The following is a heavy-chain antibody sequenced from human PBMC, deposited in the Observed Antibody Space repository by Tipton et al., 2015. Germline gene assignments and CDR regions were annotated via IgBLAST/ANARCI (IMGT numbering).Heavy chain of an antibody. CDR3: ATGDKEHYVFWSGYGFQNDYYYVMDV. D-gene: IGHD3-3*01. CDR2: IYYTGST. V-gene: IGHV4-59*01. J-gene: IGHJ6*02. Sequence: TLSLTCTVSGGSISSYYWSWIRQPPGKGLEWIGYIYYTGSTNYNPSLKSRVTMSIDTSKNQLALKLTSVTAADTAVYYCATGDKEHYVFWSGYGFQNDYYYVMDVWGQGTTVTVSS. CDR1: GGSISSYY.